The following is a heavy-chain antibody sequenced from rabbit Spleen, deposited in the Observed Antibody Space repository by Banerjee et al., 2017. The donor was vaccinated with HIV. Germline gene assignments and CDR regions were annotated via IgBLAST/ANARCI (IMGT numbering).Heavy chain of an antibody. CDR3: ARRDGGNAAFNL. D-gene: IGHD4-2*01. CDR1: GIDYSSYYY. J-gene: IGHJ4*01. CDR2: INTDSGNT. V-gene: IGHV1S43*01. Sequence: QQQLEESGGGLVKPGGTLTLTCKASGIDYSSYYYMCWVRQAPGKGLEWIGCINTDSGNTWYATWAKGRFTDSKTSSTTVTLQMTSLTAADTATYFCARRDGGNAAFNLWGQGTLVTVS.